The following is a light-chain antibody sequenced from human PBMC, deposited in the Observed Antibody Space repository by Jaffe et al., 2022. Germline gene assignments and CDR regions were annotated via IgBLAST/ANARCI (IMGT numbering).Light chain of an antibody. Sequence: DVVMTQSPLSLPVTLGQPASISCRSSQSLVHSDGNTHLNWFQQRPGQSPRRLIYKVSNRDSGVPDRFSGSGSGTDFTLKISRVEAEDVGVYYCMQGTYWPRTFGQGTKVEIK. CDR2: KVS. V-gene: IGKV2-30*02. J-gene: IGKJ1*01. CDR3: MQGTYWPRT. CDR1: QSLVHSDGNTH.